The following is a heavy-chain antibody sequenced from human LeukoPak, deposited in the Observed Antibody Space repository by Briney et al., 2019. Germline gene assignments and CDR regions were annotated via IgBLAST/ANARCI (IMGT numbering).Heavy chain of an antibody. V-gene: IGHV4-31*03. J-gene: IGHJ4*02. D-gene: IGHD3-22*01. CDR3: ARSYDSSGYKFDY. CDR2: IYYSGST. CDR1: GGSISSGGYY. Sequence: SETLSLTCTVSGGSISSGGYYWSWIRQHPGKGLEWIGYIYYSGSTYYSPSLKSRVTISVDTSKNQFSLKLSSVTAADTAVYYCARSYDSSGYKFDYWGQGTRV.